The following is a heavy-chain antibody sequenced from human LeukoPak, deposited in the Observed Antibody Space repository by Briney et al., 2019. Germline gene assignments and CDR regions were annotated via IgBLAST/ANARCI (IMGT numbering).Heavy chain of an antibody. D-gene: IGHD2-21*02. CDR3: AKDRYAVVTAITDY. Sequence: PSETLSLTCTVSGGSISSSSYYWGWIRQPPGKGLEWIGSIYCSGSTYYNPSLKSRVTISVDTSKNQFSLKLSSVTAADTAVYYCAKDRYAVVTAITDYWGQGTLVTVSS. CDR1: GGSISSSSYY. CDR2: IYCSGST. J-gene: IGHJ4*02. V-gene: IGHV4-39*07.